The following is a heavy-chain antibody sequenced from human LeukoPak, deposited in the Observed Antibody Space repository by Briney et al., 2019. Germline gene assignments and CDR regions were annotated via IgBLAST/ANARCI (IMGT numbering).Heavy chain of an antibody. V-gene: IGHV4-39*07. CDR2: IYYSGSI. CDR1: GDSISSNSHY. J-gene: IGHJ6*03. D-gene: IGHD2/OR15-2a*01. Sequence: SETLSLTCTVSGDSISSNSHYWGWIRQPPGKGLEWIGSIYYSGSIYYNPSLKSRVTISVDTSKNQFSLRLSSVTAADTAVYSCARVSSRRMYYFYYMDVWGTGTAVTVSS. CDR3: ARVSSRRMYYFYYMDV.